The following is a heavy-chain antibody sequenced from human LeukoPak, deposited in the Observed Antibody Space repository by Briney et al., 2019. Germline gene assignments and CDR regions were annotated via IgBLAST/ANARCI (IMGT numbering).Heavy chain of an antibody. CDR2: IYYSGST. Sequence: SETLSLTCTVSGGSISSGGYYWSWIRQHPGKGLDWIGYIYYSGSTYYNPSLKSRVTISVDTSKNQFSLKLSSVTAADTAVYYCATMRYCSSTSCYRTNYYGMDVWGQGKTVTVSS. CDR1: GGSISSGGYY. D-gene: IGHD2-2*01. CDR3: ATMRYCSSTSCYRTNYYGMDV. V-gene: IGHV4-31*03. J-gene: IGHJ6*01.